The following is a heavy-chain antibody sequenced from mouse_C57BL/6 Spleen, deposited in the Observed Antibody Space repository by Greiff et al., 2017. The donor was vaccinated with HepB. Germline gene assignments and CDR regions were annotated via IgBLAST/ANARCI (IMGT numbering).Heavy chain of an antibody. D-gene: IGHD1-1*02. CDR1: GYTFTDYN. J-gene: IGHJ4*01. CDR2: INPNNGGT. Sequence: EVKLVESGPELVKPGASVKMSCKASGYTFTDYNMHWVKQSHGKSLEWIGYINPNNGGTSYNQKFKGKATLTVNKSYSTAYMELRSLTSEDSAVYYCARSGRLVYEAMDYWGQGTSVTVSS. V-gene: IGHV1-22*01. CDR3: ARSGRLVYEAMDY.